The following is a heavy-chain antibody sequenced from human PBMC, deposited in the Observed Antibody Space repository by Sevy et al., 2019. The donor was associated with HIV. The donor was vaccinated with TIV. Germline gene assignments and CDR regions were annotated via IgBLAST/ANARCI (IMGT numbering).Heavy chain of an antibody. CDR2: TYYRSKWYN. Sequence: SQTLSLTCAISGDSVSSNSAAWNWIRQSPSRGLEWLGRTYYRSKWYNDYAVSVKSRITINPDTSKNQFSLQLNSVTPGDTAVYYCARDRAAAGIPFFNYYYMDVWGKGTTVTVSS. D-gene: IGHD6-13*01. CDR3: ARDRAAAGIPFFNYYYMDV. V-gene: IGHV6-1*01. CDR1: GDSVSSNSAA. J-gene: IGHJ6*03.